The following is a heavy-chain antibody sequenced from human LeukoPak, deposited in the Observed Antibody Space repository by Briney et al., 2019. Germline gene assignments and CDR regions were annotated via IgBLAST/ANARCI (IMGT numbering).Heavy chain of an antibody. CDR1: GGSVSSGSYY. J-gene: IGHJ6*02. V-gene: IGHV4-61*01. D-gene: IGHD5-18*01. CDR3: ARDGGYSYGYPSYYYGMDV. CDR2: IYYSGST. Sequence: SETLSLTCTVSGGSVSSGSYYWSWIRQPPGKGLEWIGYIYYSGSTNYNPSLKSRVTISVDTSKNQFSLKLSSVTAADTAVYYCARDGGYSYGYPSYYYGMDVWGQGTTVTVSS.